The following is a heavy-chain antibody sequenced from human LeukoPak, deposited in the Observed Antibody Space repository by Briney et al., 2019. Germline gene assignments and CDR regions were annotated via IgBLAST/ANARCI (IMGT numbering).Heavy chain of an antibody. CDR3: AKASVSGSSPGY. CDR2: IQSDGRNK. Sequence: PGGSLRLSCAASGFTFSTYGMHWVRQAPGQGLEWVAFIQSDGRNKNYADSVRGRFTISRDNSKNTVYLQMNSLRPEDTAVYYCAKASVSGSSPGYWGQGTVVTVPS. D-gene: IGHD3-10*01. J-gene: IGHJ4*02. CDR1: GFTFSTYG. V-gene: IGHV3-30*02.